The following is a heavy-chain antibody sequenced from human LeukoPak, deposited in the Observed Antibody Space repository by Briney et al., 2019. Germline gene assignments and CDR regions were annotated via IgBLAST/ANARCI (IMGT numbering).Heavy chain of an antibody. CDR3: ARDGPIAGRSVSLHNDYYYMDV. D-gene: IGHD6-6*01. CDR2: IYYSGST. J-gene: IGHJ6*03. CDR1: GGSISSYY. Sequence: SETLSLTCTVSGGSISSYYWGWIRQPPGKGLEWIGDIYYSGSTNYNPSLKSRVTILVDTSKNQFSLQLSSVTAADTAVYYCARDGPIAGRSVSLHNDYYYMDVWGNGTTVTVSS. V-gene: IGHV4-59*01.